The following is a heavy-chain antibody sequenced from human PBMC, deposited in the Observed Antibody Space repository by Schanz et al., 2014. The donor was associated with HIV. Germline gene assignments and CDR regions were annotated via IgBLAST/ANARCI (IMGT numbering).Heavy chain of an antibody. V-gene: IGHV1-69*01. CDR2: IAPMLGKT. CDR1: GGTLINYA. Sequence: QVQLVQSGAEVKKPGSSVKVSCKPSGGTLINYAISWVRQAPGQGLEWMGGIAPMLGKTRYAQKFQGRVTITADESMSTAYMELSSLRSEDTAVYYCSRAFYSDSRSFYSVDPWGQGTLVTVSS. J-gene: IGHJ5*02. CDR3: SRAFYSDSRSFYSVDP. D-gene: IGHD3-10*01.